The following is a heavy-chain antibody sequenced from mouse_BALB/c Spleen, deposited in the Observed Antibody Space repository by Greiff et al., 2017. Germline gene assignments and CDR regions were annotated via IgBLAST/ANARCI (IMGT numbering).Heavy chain of an antibody. J-gene: IGHJ2*01. CDR2: IYYSGTI. V-gene: IGHV3-5*02. CDR1: GISITTGNYR. D-gene: IGHD1-1*01. Sequence: EVQLQESGPGLVKPSQTVSLTCTVTGISITTGNYRWSWIRQFPGNKLEWIGYIYYSGTITYNPSLTSRTTITRDTSKNQFFLEMNSLTAEDTATYYCARDYYGSSYYFDDWGQGTTLTVSS. CDR3: ARDYYGSSYYFDD.